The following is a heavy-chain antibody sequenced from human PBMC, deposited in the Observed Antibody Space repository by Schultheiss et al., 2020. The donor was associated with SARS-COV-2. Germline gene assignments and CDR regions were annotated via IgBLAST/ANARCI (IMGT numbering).Heavy chain of an antibody. CDR3: ARDHRFLEWLFLY. J-gene: IGHJ4*02. V-gene: IGHV3-13*01. Sequence: GGSLRLSCAASGFTFSSYDMHWVRQATGKGLEWVSAIGTAGDTYYPGSVKGRFTISRDNSKNTLYLQMNSLRAEDTAVYYCARDHRFLEWLFLYWGQGTLVTVSS. CDR2: IGTAGDT. D-gene: IGHD3-3*01. CDR1: GFTFSSYD.